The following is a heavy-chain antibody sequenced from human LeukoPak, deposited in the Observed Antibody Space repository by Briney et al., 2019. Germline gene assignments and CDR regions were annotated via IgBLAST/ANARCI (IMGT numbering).Heavy chain of an antibody. D-gene: IGHD3-3*01. CDR1: GFTFSSYA. CDR2: ISYDGSNK. J-gene: IGHJ6*02. Sequence: PGGSLRLSCAASGFTFSSYAMHWVRQAPGKGLEWVAVISYDGSNKYYADSVKGRFTISRDNSKNTLYLQMNSLRAEDTAVYYCARGINDFWSGYYYGMDVWGQGTTVTVSS. V-gene: IGHV3-30-3*01. CDR3: ARGINDFWSGYYYGMDV.